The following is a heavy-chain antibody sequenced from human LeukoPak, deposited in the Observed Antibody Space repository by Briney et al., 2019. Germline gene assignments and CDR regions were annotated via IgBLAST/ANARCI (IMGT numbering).Heavy chain of an antibody. V-gene: IGHV4-61*05. J-gene: IGHJ4*02. CDR2: IYYSGST. CDR1: GASISSSSYS. Sequence: SETLSLTCTVSGASISSSSYSWAWIRQPPGKGLEWIGYIYYSGSTNYNPSLKSRVTISVDTSKNQFSLKLSSVTAADTAVYYCARERGSSGTIDYWGQGTLVTVSS. CDR3: ARERGSSGTIDY. D-gene: IGHD6-19*01.